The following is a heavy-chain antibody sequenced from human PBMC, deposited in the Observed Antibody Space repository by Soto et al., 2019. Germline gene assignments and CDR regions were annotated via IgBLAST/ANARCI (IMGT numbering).Heavy chain of an antibody. CDR2: TNPGGST. Sequence: QVQLQQWGAGLLKPSETLSLTCAVYGGSFSGYYWSWIRQPPGKGLEWIGETNPGGSTNYNPSLKSRVTISVDTSKNQSSLKLSSVTAADTAVYYCARGLSFSGYYYYMDVWGKGTTVTVSS. CDR3: ARGLSFSGYYYYMDV. D-gene: IGHD3-3*02. CDR1: GGSFSGYY. V-gene: IGHV4-34*01. J-gene: IGHJ6*03.